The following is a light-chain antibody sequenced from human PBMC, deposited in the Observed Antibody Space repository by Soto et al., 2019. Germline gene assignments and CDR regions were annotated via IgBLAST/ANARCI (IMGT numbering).Light chain of an antibody. CDR1: QSISSN. CDR2: GAS. J-gene: IGKJ4*01. V-gene: IGKV3-15*01. CDR3: QQYNNWLLLT. Sequence: EIVMTQSPATLSVSPGERATLSCRASQSISSNLAWYQQKPGQAPRLLIYGASTRATGIPARFSGSGSGTEFPLTISSLQSEDFALYYCQQYNNWLLLTFGGGTKVEIK.